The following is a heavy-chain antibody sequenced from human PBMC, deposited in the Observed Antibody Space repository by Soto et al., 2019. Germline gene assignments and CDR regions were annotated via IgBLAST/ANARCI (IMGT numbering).Heavy chain of an antibody. CDR2: ISYDGNNK. Sequence: QVQLVESGGGVVQPGRSLRLSCAASGFTFSNYAMYWVRQAPGKGLEWVAVISYDGNNKYYADSVKGRFTISRDNSKNPLDLQMNSLRAEETALYYCARAGCDGGTCYTLVGLRYGMDVWGQGTTVTVSS. CDR1: GFTFSNYA. D-gene: IGHD2-15*01. V-gene: IGHV3-30-3*01. CDR3: ARAGCDGGTCYTLVGLRYGMDV. J-gene: IGHJ6*02.